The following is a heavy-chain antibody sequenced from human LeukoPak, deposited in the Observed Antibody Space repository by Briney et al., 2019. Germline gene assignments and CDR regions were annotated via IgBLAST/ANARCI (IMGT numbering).Heavy chain of an antibody. V-gene: IGHV3-23*01. Sequence: GGSLRLSCAASGFTFSSFDMTWVRQAPGKGLEWVSTISVSATNTYYADSVKGRFIISRDNSKNTLYLQMNSLRADDTAVYYCAKATNYYDSSGYLYYFDYWGQGTLVTVSS. D-gene: IGHD3-22*01. CDR3: AKATNYYDSSGYLYYFDY. CDR1: GFTFSSFD. J-gene: IGHJ4*02. CDR2: ISVSATNT.